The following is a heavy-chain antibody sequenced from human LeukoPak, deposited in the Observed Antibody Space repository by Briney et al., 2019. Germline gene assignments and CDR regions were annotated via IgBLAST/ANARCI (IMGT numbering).Heavy chain of an antibody. D-gene: IGHD3-3*01. J-gene: IGHJ5*02. CDR3: ARDRGITIFGMFDP. V-gene: IGHV4-39*07. CDR2: IYYSGST. CDR1: GGSISSSSYY. Sequence: SETLSLTCTVSGGSISSSSYYWGWIRQPPGKGLEWIGSIYYSGSTYYNPSLKSRVTISVDTSKNQFSLKLSSVTAADTAVYYYARDRGITIFGMFDPRGQGTLVTVSS.